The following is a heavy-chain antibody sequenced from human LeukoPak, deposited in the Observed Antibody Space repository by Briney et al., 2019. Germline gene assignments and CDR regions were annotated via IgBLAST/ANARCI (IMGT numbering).Heavy chain of an antibody. V-gene: IGHV3-11*05. Sequence: LSLTCTVSGGSISSYYWSWIRQAPGKGLEWVSYSSSSSSYTKYADSVKGRFTISRDNAKNSLYLQMNSLRAEDTAVYYCARGRYCSSGSCYQYYFDYWGQGTLVTVSS. CDR3: ARGRYCSSGSCYQYYFDY. J-gene: IGHJ4*02. CDR1: GGSISSYY. CDR2: SSSSSSYT. D-gene: IGHD2-15*01.